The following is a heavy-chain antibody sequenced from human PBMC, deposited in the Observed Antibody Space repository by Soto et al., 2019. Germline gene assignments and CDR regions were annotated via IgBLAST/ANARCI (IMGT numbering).Heavy chain of an antibody. CDR3: PTELRYLEWFTGPDY. D-gene: IGHD3-3*01. CDR2: VTSGGTT. J-gene: IGHJ4*02. Sequence: KGLEWVSAVTSGGTTYYADSMGGRFTIPRDNSKNTLYLQMNSLRAEDTAVYYCPTELRYLEWFTGPDYWGQRILLSGSS. V-gene: IGHV3-23*01.